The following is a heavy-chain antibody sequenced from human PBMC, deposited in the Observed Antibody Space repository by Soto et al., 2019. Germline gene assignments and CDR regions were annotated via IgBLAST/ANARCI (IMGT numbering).Heavy chain of an antibody. CDR1: GGSIRGGDYY. D-gene: IGHD3-10*01. V-gene: IGHV4-31*01. CDR2: IFYSGYS. CDR3: ARLSSLYYNSDYGGYYFDY. J-gene: IGHJ4*02. Sequence: QVQLQESGPGLVKPSQTLSLTCTVSGGSIRGGDYYWSWIRQHPGKGPEWSGYIFYSGYSFYNPSLKSAVTISVDTSKNQFSLQLSSVTAADTAIYYCARLSSLYYNSDYGGYYFDYWGQGTLVSVSS.